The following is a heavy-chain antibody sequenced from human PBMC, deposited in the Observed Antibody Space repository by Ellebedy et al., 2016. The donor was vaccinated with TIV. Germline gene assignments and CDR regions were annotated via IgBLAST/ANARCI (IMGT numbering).Heavy chain of an antibody. D-gene: IGHD2-21*02. V-gene: IGHV3-23*01. CDR2: IINTGGTT. CDR1: GFTFSSFA. J-gene: IGHJ5*02. Sequence: GESLKISCAASGFTFSSFAMSWVRQAPGKGLEWVSSIINTGGTTYYADSVKGRFTISRDNSRNTLYLKMNSLRADDSAIYYCGRDAVTGNGRWDWLDPWGRGSLVTVSS. CDR3: GRDAVTGNGRWDWLDP.